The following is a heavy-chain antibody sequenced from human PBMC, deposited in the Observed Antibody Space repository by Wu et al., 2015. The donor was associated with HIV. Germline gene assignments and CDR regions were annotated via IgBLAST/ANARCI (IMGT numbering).Heavy chain of an antibody. D-gene: IGHD3-22*01. CDR3: ATSEPIVVVTRLDY. CDR2: IIPIFGTA. J-gene: IGHJ4*02. CDR1: GDSFNNNA. Sequence: QVQLVQSGAEVKKPGSSVKVSCKTSGDSFNNNAISWVRLAPGQGLEWMGGIIPIFGTANYAQKFQGRVTITADESTSTAYMELSSLRSEDTAVYYCATSEPIVVVTRLDYWGQGTLVTVSS. V-gene: IGHV1-69*13.